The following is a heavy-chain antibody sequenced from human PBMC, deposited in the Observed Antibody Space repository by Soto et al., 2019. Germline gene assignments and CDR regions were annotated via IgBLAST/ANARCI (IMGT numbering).Heavy chain of an antibody. CDR2: IIPMLPVT. Sequence: QVHLIQSGAEVKKPGSSVKVSCKAAGGTFNTYTLFWXRQAPGHGLEWMGRIIPMLPVTNSAQKFQGRLXXXXXXXXXXXXXXXXXXXXDXXXVYXXSIGSWSAETFDVWGQGTMVTVSS. CDR1: GGTFNTYT. J-gene: IGHJ3*01. CDR3: SIGSWSAETFDV. V-gene: IGHV1-69*02. D-gene: IGHD2-2*01.